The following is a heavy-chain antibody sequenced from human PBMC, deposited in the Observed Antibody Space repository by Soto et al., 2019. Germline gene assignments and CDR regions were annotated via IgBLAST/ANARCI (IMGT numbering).Heavy chain of an antibody. D-gene: IGHD3-10*01. V-gene: IGHV3-23*01. J-gene: IGHJ4*02. CDR1: GLTFGSRA. Sequence: GGSLRLSCVASGLTFGSRAMTWVRQAPGEGLQWVSTITDTGGDAKYADSVRGRFVISRDNSKKTLYLQMTSLTAEDSAMYYCARGSTDSYPGSRIFDVWGRGTLVTVSS. CDR2: ITDTGGDA. CDR3: ARGSTDSYPGSRIFDV.